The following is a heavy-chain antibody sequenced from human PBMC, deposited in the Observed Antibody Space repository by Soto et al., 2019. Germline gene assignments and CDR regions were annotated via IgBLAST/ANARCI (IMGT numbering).Heavy chain of an antibody. CDR3: ARDLSTRGYFDL. J-gene: IGHJ4*02. Sequence: EIQLVESGGGLVQPGGPLRLSCPASGLPVSGNSISWVGQPPGKGLEWVSIIYSGGSVDYADSVKGRFTISRDNSKNTMYLQMSSLRAEDTAVYYCARDLSTRGYFDLWGQGTLVTVSS. D-gene: IGHD1-1*01. CDR2: IYSGGSV. V-gene: IGHV3-66*01. CDR1: GLPVSGNS.